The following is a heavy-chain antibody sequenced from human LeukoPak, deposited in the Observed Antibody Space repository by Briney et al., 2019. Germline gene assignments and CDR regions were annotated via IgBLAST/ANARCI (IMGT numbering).Heavy chain of an antibody. CDR3: ARVRVVTAHDAFDI. V-gene: IGHV1-18*01. Sequence: ASVKVSCKASGYTFTSYGISWVRQAPGQRLEWMGWISAYNGNTNYAQKLQGRVTMTTDTSTSTAYMELRSLRSDDTAVYYCARVRVVTAHDAFDIWGQGTTVTVSS. D-gene: IGHD2-21*02. J-gene: IGHJ3*02. CDR2: ISAYNGNT. CDR1: GYTFTSYG.